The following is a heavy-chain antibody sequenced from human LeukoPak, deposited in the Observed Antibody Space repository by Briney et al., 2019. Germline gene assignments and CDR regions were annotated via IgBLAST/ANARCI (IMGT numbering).Heavy chain of an antibody. CDR3: ARGGLCSGGSCYWYYYYGMDV. Sequence: KPSETLSLTCTVSGGSIRSSYYYWGWIRQPPGKGLEWIGSIYDSGSTYYNPSLKSRVTISVDTSKNQFSLKLSSVTAADTAVYYCARGGLCSGGSCYWYYYYGMDVWGQGTTVTVSS. V-gene: IGHV4-39*07. CDR1: GGSIRSSYYY. D-gene: IGHD2-15*01. CDR2: IYDSGST. J-gene: IGHJ6*02.